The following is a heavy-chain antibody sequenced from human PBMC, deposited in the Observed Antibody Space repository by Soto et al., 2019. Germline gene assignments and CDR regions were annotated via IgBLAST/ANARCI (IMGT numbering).Heavy chain of an antibody. Sequence: GGSLRLSCTASGFTFGDYAMSWFRQAPGKGLEWVGFIRSKAYGGTTEYAASVKGRFTISRDDSKSIAYLQMNSLKTEDTAVYYCTRDSRITMVRGVISYYYGMYVWGQGTTVTVSS. CDR1: GFTFGDYA. CDR2: IRSKAYGGTT. V-gene: IGHV3-49*03. D-gene: IGHD3-10*01. J-gene: IGHJ6*02. CDR3: TRDSRITMVRGVISYYYGMYV.